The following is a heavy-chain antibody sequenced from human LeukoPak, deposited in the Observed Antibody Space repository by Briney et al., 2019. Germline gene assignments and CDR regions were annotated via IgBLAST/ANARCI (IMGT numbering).Heavy chain of an antibody. J-gene: IGHJ4*02. CDR1: GGSISSYY. D-gene: IGHD6-19*01. CDR3: ARNIAVAGFDY. Sequence: PSETLSLTRTVSGGSISSYYWSWIRQPPGKGLEWIGYIYYSGSTNYNPSLKSRVTISVDTSKNQFSLKLSSVTAADTAVYYCARNIAVAGFDYRGQGTLVTVSS. V-gene: IGHV4-59*12. CDR2: IYYSGST.